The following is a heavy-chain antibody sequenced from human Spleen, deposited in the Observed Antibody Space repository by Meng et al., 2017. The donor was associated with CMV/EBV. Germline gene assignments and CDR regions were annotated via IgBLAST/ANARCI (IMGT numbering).Heavy chain of an antibody. V-gene: IGHV3-20*01. J-gene: IGHJ4*02. CDR2: INWNGGST. CDR3: ARGGVVVVAATLPYYFDY. D-gene: IGHD2-15*01. CDR1: GFSFSDHG. Sequence: GESLKISCAASGFSFSDHGMHWVRQAPGKGLEWVSGINWNGGSTGYADSVKGRFTISRDNAKNSLYLQMNSLRAEDTALYHCARGGVVVVAATLPYYFDYWGQGTLVTVSS.